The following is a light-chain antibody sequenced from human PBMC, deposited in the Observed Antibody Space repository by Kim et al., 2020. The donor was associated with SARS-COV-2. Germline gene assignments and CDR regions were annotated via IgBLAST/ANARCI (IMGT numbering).Light chain of an antibody. CDR3: QQYNNWPLT. CDR2: GAF. Sequence: VSQGDRATLSCRASGSIKTNLAWYQQRPGQAPRLLIYGAFTRATDIPARFSGSGSGTEFTLTINGLQSEDIAVYYCQQYNNWPLTFGGGTKVDIK. J-gene: IGKJ4*01. V-gene: IGKV3-15*01. CDR1: GSIKTN.